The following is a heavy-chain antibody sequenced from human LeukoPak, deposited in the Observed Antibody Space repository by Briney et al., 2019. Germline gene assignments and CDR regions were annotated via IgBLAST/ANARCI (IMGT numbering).Heavy chain of an antibody. Sequence: GGSLRFSWAASGFTFSRYSMTWVRQAPGRGLEGISVICGGGDDIYFADSVRSRFTNSRDNSRNTVDLQMNSQRAEDTAGYYCAREDPIAARPDYWGQGTLVTVST. CDR1: GFTFSRYS. CDR2: ICGGGDDI. J-gene: IGHJ4*02. CDR3: AREDPIAARPDY. D-gene: IGHD6-6*01. V-gene: IGHV3-23*01.